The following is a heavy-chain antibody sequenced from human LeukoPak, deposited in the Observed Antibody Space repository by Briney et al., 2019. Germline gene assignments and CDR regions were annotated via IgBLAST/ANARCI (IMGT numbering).Heavy chain of an antibody. J-gene: IGHJ4*02. Sequence: PGSSLRLSCEASGFTFSYYTMHWVRQAPGKGLEWMAVISYDGSNKYYADSVKGRFTISRDNSKNTVYLQMNSLRAEDTAVYYCATVLNYYESSGYYFSYWGQGTLVTVSS. CDR3: ATVLNYYESSGYYFSY. CDR1: GFTFSYYT. CDR2: ISYDGSNK. V-gene: IGHV3-30-3*01. D-gene: IGHD3-22*01.